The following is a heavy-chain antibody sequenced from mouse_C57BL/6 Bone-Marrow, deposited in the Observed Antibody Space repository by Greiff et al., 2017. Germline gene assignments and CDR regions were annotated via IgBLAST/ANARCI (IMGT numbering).Heavy chain of an antibody. V-gene: IGHV14-2*01. D-gene: IGHD1-1*01. J-gene: IGHJ2*01. CDR2: IDPEDGET. CDR1: GFNIKDYY. CDR3: TRSLIYYGTNY. Sequence: VHVKQSGAELVKPGASVKLSCTASGFNIKDYYIHWVKQRTEQGLEWIGRIDPEDGETKYAPKFQDKATITADTSSNTADLQLSSLTSEDTAVYYGTRSLIYYGTNYWGQGTTLTVSS.